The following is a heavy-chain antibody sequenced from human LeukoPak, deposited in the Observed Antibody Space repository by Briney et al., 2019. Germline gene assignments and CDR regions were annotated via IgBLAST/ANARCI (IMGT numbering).Heavy chain of an antibody. CDR3: ARDKKSGESSEIDY. D-gene: IGHD3-10*01. CDR1: GFTFGNYW. J-gene: IGHJ4*02. Sequence: GGSLRLSCAASGFTFGNYWLHWVRQAPGKGLVWDSRINRDGSITKYADSVKGRFTVSRDNAKNTLDLQMNSLRAEDTAVYYCARDKKSGESSEIDYWGQGTLVTVSS. CDR2: INRDGSIT. V-gene: IGHV3-74*01.